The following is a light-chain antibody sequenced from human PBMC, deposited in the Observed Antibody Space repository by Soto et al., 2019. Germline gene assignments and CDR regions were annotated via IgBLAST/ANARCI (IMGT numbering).Light chain of an antibody. CDR1: QSVSNY. V-gene: IGKV3-11*01. CDR2: AAS. Sequence: EIVLTQSPATLSLSPGERATLSCRASQSVSNYLAWFQQKPGQAPRLLIYAASNRATGIPARFSGSGSGTHFTLTISSLEPEDFAVYYCQQRSSWPLLTFGGGTKVEI. CDR3: QQRSSWPLLT. J-gene: IGKJ4*01.